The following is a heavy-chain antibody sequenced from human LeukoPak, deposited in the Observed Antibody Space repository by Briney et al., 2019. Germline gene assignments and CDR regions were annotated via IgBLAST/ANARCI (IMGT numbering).Heavy chain of an antibody. J-gene: IGHJ4*02. CDR2: LSSSGSAF. CDR1: GFSFSSFS. D-gene: IGHD3-3*01. Sequence: GGSLRLSCAASGFSFSSFSMNWVRQAPGKGLEWIAYLSSSGSAFSYADSVKGRFTIARVNAKNSVYLEMNSLRADDTAVYYCARSARLMKGVVEVTALDDWGQGTLVTVSS. CDR3: ARSARLMKGVVEVTALDD. V-gene: IGHV3-48*04.